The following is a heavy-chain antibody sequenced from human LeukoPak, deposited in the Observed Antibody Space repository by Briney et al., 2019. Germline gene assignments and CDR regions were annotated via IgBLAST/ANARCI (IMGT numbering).Heavy chain of an antibody. CDR2: INHSGST. J-gene: IGHJ5*02. D-gene: IGHD6-6*01. CDR1: GGSFSGYY. CDR3: ARVGYSSSSDWFDP. Sequence: SETLSLTCAVYGGSFSGYYWSWIRQPPGKGLEWIEEINHSGSTNYNPSLKSRVTISVDTSKNQFSLKLSSVTAADTAVYYCARVGYSSSSDWFDPWGQGTLVTVSS. V-gene: IGHV4-34*01.